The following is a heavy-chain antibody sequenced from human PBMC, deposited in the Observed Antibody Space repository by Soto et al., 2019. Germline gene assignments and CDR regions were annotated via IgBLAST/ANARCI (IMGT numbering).Heavy chain of an antibody. Sequence: ASVKVSCKASGYPCTTYGITCVLQSPLQGLEWMGWISTYNGNTNYAQSLQGRVTMTRETSSTTAYMELRSLRSDDTAVYYCARVMTTFGVVSKGPDHWGQGTLVTVSS. CDR3: ARVMTTFGVVSKGPDH. CDR2: ISTYNGNT. D-gene: IGHD3-3*01. CDR1: GYPCTTYG. J-gene: IGHJ4*02. V-gene: IGHV1-18*04.